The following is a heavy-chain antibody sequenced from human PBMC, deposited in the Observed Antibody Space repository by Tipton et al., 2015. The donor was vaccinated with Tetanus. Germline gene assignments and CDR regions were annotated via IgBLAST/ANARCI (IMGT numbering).Heavy chain of an antibody. CDR2: INPSGGST. CDR3: ARVGSSGLLDY. J-gene: IGHJ4*02. V-gene: IGHV1-46*01. Sequence: QLVQSGAEVKKPGASVKVSCKASGYTFTSYYMHWVRQAPGQGLEWMGIINPSGGSTSYAQQFQGRVTMTRDTSTSTVYMELSSLRSEDTAVYYCARVGSSGLLDYWGQGTLVTVSS. CDR1: GYTFTSYY. D-gene: IGHD6-19*01.